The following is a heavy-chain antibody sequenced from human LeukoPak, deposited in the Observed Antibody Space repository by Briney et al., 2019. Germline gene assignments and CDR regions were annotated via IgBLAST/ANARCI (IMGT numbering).Heavy chain of an antibody. CDR2: IWYDGSNK. CDR1: GFTFSSYG. CDR3: ARGVAAQPEYYFDY. Sequence: GGSLRLSCAASGFTFSSYGMHWVRQAPGKGLEWVAVIWYDGSNKYYADSVKGRFTISRDNSKNTLHLQMNSLRAEDTAVYYCARGVAAQPEYYFDYWGQGTLVTVSS. D-gene: IGHD6-13*01. V-gene: IGHV3-33*01. J-gene: IGHJ4*02.